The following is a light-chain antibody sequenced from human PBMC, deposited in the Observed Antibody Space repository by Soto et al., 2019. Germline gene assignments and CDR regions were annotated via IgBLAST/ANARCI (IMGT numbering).Light chain of an antibody. CDR2: DAS. V-gene: IGKV1-33*01. Sequence: DIQMTQSPSSLSASVGDRVTITCQASQHISNYLNWYQKKPGEAPVLLIYDASNLQTGVPSRFSGIGSGTDFPFTITSLQPEDIGTYYCQQYDNLPLTFGAGTKVEFK. J-gene: IGKJ4*01. CDR3: QQYDNLPLT. CDR1: QHISNY.